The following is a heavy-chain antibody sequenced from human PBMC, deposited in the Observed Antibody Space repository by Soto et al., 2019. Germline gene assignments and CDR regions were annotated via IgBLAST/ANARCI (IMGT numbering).Heavy chain of an antibody. V-gene: IGHV4-59*12. CDR3: ARVWGYCSSTSCRRGWFDP. J-gene: IGHJ5*02. Sequence: SETLSLTCTVSGGSTSSYYWSWIRQPPGKRLEWIGYIYYSGSTNYNPSLKSRVDISIDTSKKQFSLKLSSVTVADTAVYYCARVWGYCSSTSCRRGWFDPWGQGTLVTVSS. CDR2: IYYSGST. CDR1: GGSTSSYY. D-gene: IGHD2-2*01.